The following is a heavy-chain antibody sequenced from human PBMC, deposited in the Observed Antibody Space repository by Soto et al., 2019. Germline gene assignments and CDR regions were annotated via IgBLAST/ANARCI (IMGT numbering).Heavy chain of an antibody. CDR2: FDPEDGET. Sequence: ASVKVSCKVSGYTLTELYMHWARQAPGKGLEWMGGFDPEDGETIYAQKFQGRVTMTEDTSTDTAYMELSSLRSEDTAVYYCATEWGATTIYYFDYWGQGTLVTVSS. CDR1: GYTLTELY. V-gene: IGHV1-24*01. CDR3: ATEWGATTIYYFDY. D-gene: IGHD1-26*01. J-gene: IGHJ4*02.